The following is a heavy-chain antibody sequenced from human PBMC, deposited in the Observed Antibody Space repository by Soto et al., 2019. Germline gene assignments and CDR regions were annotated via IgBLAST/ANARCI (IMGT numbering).Heavy chain of an antibody. V-gene: IGHV4-61*01. J-gene: IGHJ4*02. CDR1: GGSVSSGNYY. Sequence: SETLSLTCTVSGGSVSSGNYYWSWIRQPPGKGLEWIGYFYYTGSTNYNPSLKSRVTISVDASKNQFSLRLSSLTAADTAVYYCARSMHYSDGSNYSPFDYWGQGTLVTVSS. D-gene: IGHD3-22*01. CDR2: FYYTGST. CDR3: ARSMHYSDGSNYSPFDY.